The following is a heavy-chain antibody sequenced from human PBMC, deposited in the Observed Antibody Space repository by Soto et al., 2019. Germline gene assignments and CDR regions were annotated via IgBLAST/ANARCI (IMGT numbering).Heavy chain of an antibody. CDR2: TSYDGSNK. D-gene: IGHD3-10*01. CDR3: GRSGTTGGLDL. V-gene: IGHV3-30*19. J-gene: IGHJ5*02. CDR1: GFTFRSYV. Sequence: QVQLVESGGGVVQPGTSLRLSCVGSGFTFRSYVIHWVRQAPGKGLEWVALTSYDGSNKYYDDSVKGRFTISRDNSRNTVDLQMDSLILEDTALYHCGRSGTTGGLDLWGQGTLVSVPS.